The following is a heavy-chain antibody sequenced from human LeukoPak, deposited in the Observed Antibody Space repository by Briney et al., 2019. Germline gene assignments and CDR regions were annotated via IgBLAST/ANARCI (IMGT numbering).Heavy chain of an antibody. CDR1: GYTFTNHD. Sequence: GASVKVSCKTSGYTFTNHDINWVRQAPGQGLEWMGWMNPKSGKTGYAQKFQGRVTIIRNTSISTAYMELSSLRSEDTAVYYCARETSSRYFDFWGQGTLLTVSS. D-gene: IGHD6-6*01. J-gene: IGHJ4*02. CDR3: ARETSSRYFDF. CDR2: MNPKSGKT. V-gene: IGHV1-8*03.